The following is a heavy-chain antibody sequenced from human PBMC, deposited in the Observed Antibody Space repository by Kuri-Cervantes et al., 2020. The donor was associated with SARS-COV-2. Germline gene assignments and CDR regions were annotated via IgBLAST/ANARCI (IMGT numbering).Heavy chain of an antibody. J-gene: IGHJ5*02. Sequence: LSLTCEASGFTFSDYYMSWIRPAPGKGLEWIAYISSSGSYSQSADSVEGRFTVSRDNAKNSLYLQMNSLRVEDTALYYCARDLARMTNSSWWGLDTWGQGTLVTVSS. CDR2: ISSSGSYS. CDR3: ARDLARMTNSSWWGLDT. V-gene: IGHV3-11*06. CDR1: GFTFSDYY. D-gene: IGHD2-15*01.